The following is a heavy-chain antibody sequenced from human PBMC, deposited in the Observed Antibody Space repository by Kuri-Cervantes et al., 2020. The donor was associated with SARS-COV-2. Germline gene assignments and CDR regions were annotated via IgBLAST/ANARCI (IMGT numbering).Heavy chain of an antibody. Sequence: LSLTCTVSGGSIRSYYWSWIRQAPGKGLEWVSYISSSGSTIYYAGSVKGRFTISRDSAKNSLYLQMNSLRAEDTAVYYCASPIYCSSTSCYLGRSHDAFDIWGQGTMVTVSS. CDR3: ASPIYCSSTSCYLGRSHDAFDI. CDR2: ISSSGSTI. V-gene: IGHV3-11*04. CDR1: GGSIRSYY. D-gene: IGHD2-2*01. J-gene: IGHJ3*02.